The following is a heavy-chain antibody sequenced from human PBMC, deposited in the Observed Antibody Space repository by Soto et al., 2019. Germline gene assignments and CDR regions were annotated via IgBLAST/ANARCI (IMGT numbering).Heavy chain of an antibody. CDR1: GFSFSNYA. CDR3: AKSRYVDSSGDLYDF. V-gene: IGHV3-23*01. D-gene: IGHD3-22*01. CDR2: IGGRGTSA. J-gene: IGHJ4*02. Sequence: EVQLLESGGGLVQPGGSLRLSCAASGFSFSNYAMSWVRQAPGKGLEWLSGIGGRGTSAYYADSVKGRFAISRVNSENTVFLQLNSLSADDTAVYFCAKSRYVDSSGDLYDFWGQGTLVTVSS.